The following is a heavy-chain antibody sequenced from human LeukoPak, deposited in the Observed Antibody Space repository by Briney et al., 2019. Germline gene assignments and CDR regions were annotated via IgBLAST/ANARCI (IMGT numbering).Heavy chain of an antibody. CDR3: ARVRHNSGSYFVDY. J-gene: IGHJ4*02. V-gene: IGHV4-39*07. D-gene: IGHD1-26*01. CDR1: GGSISLSYYY. CDR2: VYYSGTT. Sequence: SEALSLTCSVSGGSISLSYYYWGWIRQPPGKALEWIGSVYYSGTTSYNPSLKSRVTISVDTSKNQFSLKLSSVTAADTAVYYCARVRHNSGSYFVDYWGQGTLVTVSS.